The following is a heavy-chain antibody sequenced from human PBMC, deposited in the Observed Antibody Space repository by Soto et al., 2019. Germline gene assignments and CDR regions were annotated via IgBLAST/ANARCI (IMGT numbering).Heavy chain of an antibody. J-gene: IGHJ5*02. D-gene: IGHD6-13*01. Sequence: ASVKVSCKASGYTFTGYYMHWVRQAPGQGLEWMGWINPNSGGTNYAQKFQGRVTMTRDTSISTAYMELSRLRSDDTAVYYCARGLAISPYIAAAGRNWFDRWGQGTLVTVSS. CDR2: INPNSGGT. CDR1: GYTFTGYY. CDR3: ARGLAISPYIAAAGRNWFDR. V-gene: IGHV1-2*02.